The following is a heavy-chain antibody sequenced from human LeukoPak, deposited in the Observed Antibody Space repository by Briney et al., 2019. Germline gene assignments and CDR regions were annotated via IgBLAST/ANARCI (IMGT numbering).Heavy chain of an antibody. CDR3: ARDWGRSGYYLPFDY. CDR1: GYTFTSYG. J-gene: IGHJ4*02. Sequence: ASVEVSCKASGYTFTSYGLSWVRQAPGQGLEWMGWISAYNGNTNYAQKLQGRVTMTTDTSTSTAYMELRSLRPDDTAVYYCARDWGRSGYYLPFDYWGQGTLVTVSS. D-gene: IGHD3-22*01. V-gene: IGHV1-18*01. CDR2: ISAYNGNT.